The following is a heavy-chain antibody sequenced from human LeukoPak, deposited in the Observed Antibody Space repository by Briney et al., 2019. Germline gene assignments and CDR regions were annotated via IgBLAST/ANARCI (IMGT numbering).Heavy chain of an antibody. Sequence: PGGALRLSCAASGFTFSSYERNWVRQAPGKGLEWVSYISSSGSTIYYADSVKGRFTISRDNAKNSLYLQMNSLRAEDTAVYYCASARGPYGDYAGGYFDYWGQGTLVTVSS. J-gene: IGHJ4*02. V-gene: IGHV3-48*03. D-gene: IGHD4-17*01. CDR3: ASARGPYGDYAGGYFDY. CDR2: ISSSGSTI. CDR1: GFTFSSYE.